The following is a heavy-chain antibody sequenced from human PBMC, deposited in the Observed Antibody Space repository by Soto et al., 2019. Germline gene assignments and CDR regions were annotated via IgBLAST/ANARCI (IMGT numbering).Heavy chain of an antibody. CDR2: IVVGSGNT. CDR3: ASGWGGVTTVTALDN. V-gene: IGHV1-58*02. Sequence: QMQLVQSGPEVKKPGTSVKVSCKASGFSFSTSAIQWVRQARGQGLEWIGWIVVGSGNTNYAQKFQERVTMTRDMSANTVYMELSSLTSDDTAVYYCASGWGGVTTVTALDNWGEGSLVTVSS. D-gene: IGHD3-16*01. J-gene: IGHJ4*02. CDR1: GFSFSTSA.